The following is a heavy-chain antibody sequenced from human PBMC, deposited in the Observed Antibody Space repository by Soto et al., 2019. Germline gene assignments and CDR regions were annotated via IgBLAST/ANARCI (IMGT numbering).Heavy chain of an antibody. CDR1: GYTFTSYA. Sequence: ASVKVSCKASGYTFTSYAMHWVRQAPGQRLEWMGWINAGNGNTKYSQKFQGRVTITRDTSASTAYMELSSLRSKDTAVYYCAREGSSSWFDPWGQGTLVTVSS. V-gene: IGHV1-3*01. CDR3: AREGSSSWFDP. CDR2: INAGNGNT. J-gene: IGHJ5*02. D-gene: IGHD6-13*01.